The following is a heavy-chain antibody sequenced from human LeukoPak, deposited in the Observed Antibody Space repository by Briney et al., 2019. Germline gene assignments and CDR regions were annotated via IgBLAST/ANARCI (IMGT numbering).Heavy chain of an antibody. D-gene: IGHD2-8*01. CDR1: RFTFSSYA. CDR2: FSGSGGTT. J-gene: IGHJ6*03. V-gene: IGHV3-23*01. CDR3: ANGNRCTSPNCLGYYYFYMDV. Sequence: GGSLRLSCAASRFTFSSYAMNWVRQAPGRGLEWVSGFSGSGGTTYYADSVKGRFTISRDNSKNTLYLQMNSLRAEDTAVYYCANGNRCTSPNCLGYYYFYMDVWGKGTTVTVSS.